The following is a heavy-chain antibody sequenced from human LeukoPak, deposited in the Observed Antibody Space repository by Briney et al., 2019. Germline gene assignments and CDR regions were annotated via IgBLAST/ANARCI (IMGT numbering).Heavy chain of an antibody. V-gene: IGHV5-10-1*01. CDR2: IDPSDSYT. CDR1: GYSFTTYW. D-gene: IGHD3-10*01. J-gene: IGHJ4*02. Sequence: GESLKISCKGSGYSFTTYWITWVRQMPGKGLEWMGTIDPSDSYTNYSPSFQGHVTISADKSITTAYLQWSSLEASDSAIYFCARVKSRGNFDYWGQGTLVTVSS. CDR3: ARVKSRGNFDY.